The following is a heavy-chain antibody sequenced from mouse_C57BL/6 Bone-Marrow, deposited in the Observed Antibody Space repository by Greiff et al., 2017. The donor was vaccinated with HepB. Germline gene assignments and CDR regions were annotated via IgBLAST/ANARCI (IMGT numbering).Heavy chain of an antibody. D-gene: IGHD2-4*01. CDR2: IYPGSGST. J-gene: IGHJ2*01. CDR1: GYTFTSYW. Sequence: VQLQQPGAELVKPGASVKMSCKASGYTFTSYWITWVKQRPGQGLEWIGDIYPGSGSTNYNEKFKSKATLTVDTSSSTTYMQLSRLTSEDSAVYYCNIYYDYDGFDYWGQGTTLTVSS. V-gene: IGHV1-55*01. CDR3: NIYYDYDGFDY.